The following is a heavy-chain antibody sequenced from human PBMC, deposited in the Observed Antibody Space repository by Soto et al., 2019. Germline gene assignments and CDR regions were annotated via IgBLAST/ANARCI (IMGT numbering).Heavy chain of an antibody. D-gene: IGHD1-1*01. V-gene: IGHV3-23*01. CDR2: LSRGGGST. J-gene: IGHJ3*02. Sequence: EAQLLESGGELVQPGGSLRLSCAASGFTFSSHGMSWVGQAPGKGLEWIAGLSRGGGSTYYADSVKGRFTISRDNSKNTLDLIMNSLRVEDTALYYCAKDGLFRTDGFDIWGQGTMVTVSS. CDR3: AKDGLFRTDGFDI. CDR1: GFTFSSHG.